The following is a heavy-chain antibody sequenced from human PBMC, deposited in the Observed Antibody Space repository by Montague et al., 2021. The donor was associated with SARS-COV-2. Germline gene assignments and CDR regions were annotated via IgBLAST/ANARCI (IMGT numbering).Heavy chain of an antibody. CDR3: ARAAWGYYDSSGYLDY. V-gene: IGHV3-21*01. CDR2: MSNSHSYI. D-gene: IGHD3-22*01. CDR1: GFTFSSYS. J-gene: IGHJ4*02. Sequence: SLRLSCAASGFTFSSYSMNWVRQAPGKGLEWVSSMSNSHSYIYYADSVKGRFTISRDNAKNSLYLQMNSLRAEDTAVYYCARAAWGYYDSSGYLDYWGQGTLVTVSS.